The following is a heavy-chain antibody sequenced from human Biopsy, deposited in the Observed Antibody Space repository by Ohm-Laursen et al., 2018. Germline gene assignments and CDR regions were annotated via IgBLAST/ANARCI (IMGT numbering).Heavy chain of an antibody. Sequence: TLSLTWAVFGKTFSDYQWSWIRQPPGKGLEWIGQTDQAGTTNYNPSLKSRVSISADASKYEFSLRLTSVTAADTAVYLCGNEVHGRDYWGLGAQVTVSS. V-gene: IGHV4-34*08. D-gene: IGHD2-15*01. CDR3: GNEVHGRDY. J-gene: IGHJ4*02. CDR1: GKTFSDYQ. CDR2: TDQAGTT.